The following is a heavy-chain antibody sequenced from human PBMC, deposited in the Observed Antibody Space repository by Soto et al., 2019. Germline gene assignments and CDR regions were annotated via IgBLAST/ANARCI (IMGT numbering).Heavy chain of an antibody. J-gene: IGHJ6*02. V-gene: IGHV1-2*02. CDR3: AIDLVPAAISFYGMDV. CDR1: GYTFTDYY. CDR2: INPNSGAT. Sequence: ASVKVSCKASGYTFTDYYIHWVRQAPGQGLEWMGWINPNSGATNYAQKFQGRVTMTRDTSISTAYMELSRLRSDDTAVYYCAIDLVPAAISFYGMDVWGQRTPVTVSS. D-gene: IGHD2-2*01.